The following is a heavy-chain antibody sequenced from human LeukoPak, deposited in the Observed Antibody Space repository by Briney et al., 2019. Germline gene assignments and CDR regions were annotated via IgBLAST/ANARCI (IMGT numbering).Heavy chain of an antibody. CDR3: ARDLRYSSGWSASGMDV. Sequence: GSSVKVSCKASGVTFSSYAIIWVRQAPGQGLEWMGGIIPIFGTANYAQKFQGRVTITADESTSTAYMELSSLTSDDTAVYYCARDLRYSSGWSASGMDVWGKGTTVTISS. J-gene: IGHJ6*03. D-gene: IGHD6-19*01. CDR1: GVTFSSYA. V-gene: IGHV1-69*01. CDR2: IIPIFGTA.